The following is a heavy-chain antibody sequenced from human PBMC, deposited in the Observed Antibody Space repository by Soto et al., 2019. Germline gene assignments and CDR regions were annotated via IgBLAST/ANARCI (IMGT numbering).Heavy chain of an antibody. CDR1: GGSFSGYY. J-gene: IGHJ4*02. Sequence: SETLSLTCAVYGGSFSGYYWSWIRQPPGKGLEWIGESNHSGSTNYNPSLKSRVTISVDTSKNQFSLKLSSVTAADTAVYYCARADTIFGVVIAFDYWGQGTLVTVSS. CDR2: SNHSGST. V-gene: IGHV4-34*01. D-gene: IGHD3-3*01. CDR3: ARADTIFGVVIAFDY.